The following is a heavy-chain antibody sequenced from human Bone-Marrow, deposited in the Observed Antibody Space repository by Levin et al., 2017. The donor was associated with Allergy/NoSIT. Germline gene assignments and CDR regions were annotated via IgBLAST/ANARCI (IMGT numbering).Heavy chain of an antibody. J-gene: IGHJ4*02. D-gene: IGHD3-16*01. Sequence: ASETLSLTCTVSGGSISSSSFYWGWIRQPPGKGLEWIGSIYYTGSTYYNPSLKSRVTISVDTSNNQFSLKMTSVTAADTAVYYCARRLGLSGEGDFDYWGQGTLVTVSS. V-gene: IGHV4-39*01. CDR3: ARRLGLSGEGDFDY. CDR1: GGSISSSSFY. CDR2: IYYTGST.